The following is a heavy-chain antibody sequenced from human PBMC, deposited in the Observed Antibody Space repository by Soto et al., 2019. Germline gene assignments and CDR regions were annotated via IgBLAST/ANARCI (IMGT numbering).Heavy chain of an antibody. D-gene: IGHD3-16*02. CDR3: ATGPKYDYVWGSYRLDY. V-gene: IGHV1-24*01. CDR2: FDPEDGGT. Sequence: GASVKVSCKVSGYTLTELSMHWVRQAPGKGLEWMGGFDPEDGGTIYAQKFQGRVTMTEDTSTDTAYMELSSLRSEDTAVYYCATGPKYDYVWGSYRLDYWGQGTLVTVSS. CDR1: GYTLTELS. J-gene: IGHJ4*02.